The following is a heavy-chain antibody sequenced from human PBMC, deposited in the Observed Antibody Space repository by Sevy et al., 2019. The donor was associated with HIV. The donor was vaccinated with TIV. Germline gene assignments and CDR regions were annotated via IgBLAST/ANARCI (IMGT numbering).Heavy chain of an antibody. CDR3: ARDERDYDFWSGYYRGAFDI. CDR2: IKQDGSEK. J-gene: IGHJ3*02. V-gene: IGHV3-7*03. Sequence: GGSLRLSCAASGFTFSSYWMSWVRQAPGKGLEWVANIKQDGSEKYYVDSVKGRFTISRDNAKNSLYLQMNSLRAEDTSVYYFARDERDYDFWSGYYRGAFDIWGQGTMVTVSS. D-gene: IGHD3-3*01. CDR1: GFTFSSYW.